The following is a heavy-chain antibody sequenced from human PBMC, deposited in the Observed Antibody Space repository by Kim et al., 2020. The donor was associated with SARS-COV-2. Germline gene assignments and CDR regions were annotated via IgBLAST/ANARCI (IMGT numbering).Heavy chain of an antibody. Sequence: TYIYYADSVKGRFTIPRDNAKNSLSLQMNSLRAEDAGVYYCVRGGKYFDLWGRGTLVTVSS. V-gene: IGHV3-21*01. CDR2: TYI. D-gene: IGHD3-10*01. CDR3: VRGGKYFDL. J-gene: IGHJ2*01.